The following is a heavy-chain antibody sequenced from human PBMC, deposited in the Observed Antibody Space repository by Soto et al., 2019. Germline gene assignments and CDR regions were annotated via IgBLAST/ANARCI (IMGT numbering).Heavy chain of an antibody. CDR1: VSTFNNYA. J-gene: IGHJ6*02. CDR3: AKGGSSGAGYAMDI. CDR2: FIGSDGRT. V-gene: IGHV3-23*01. D-gene: IGHD6-19*01. Sequence: LRLSCVASVSTFNNYAMSWVRQAPGKGLEWVSAFIGSDGRTYYADSVRGRFTVSRDNSKNTLYLEMTRLRAEDTAVYYCAKGGSSGAGYAMDIWGQGTTVTVSS.